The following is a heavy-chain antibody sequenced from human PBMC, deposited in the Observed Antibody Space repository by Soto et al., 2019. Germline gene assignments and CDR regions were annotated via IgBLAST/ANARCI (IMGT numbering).Heavy chain of an antibody. CDR2: ISYDGSNK. Sequence: GGSLRLSCAASGFTFSSYGMRWVRQAPGKGLEWVAVISYDGSNKYYADSVKGRFTISRDNSKNTLYLQMNSLRAEDTAVYYCAKAISGLLFRDLRGSRNWFDPWGQGTLVTVSS. V-gene: IGHV3-30*18. CDR3: AKAISGLLFRDLRGSRNWFDP. CDR1: GFTFSSYG. D-gene: IGHD3-10*01. J-gene: IGHJ5*02.